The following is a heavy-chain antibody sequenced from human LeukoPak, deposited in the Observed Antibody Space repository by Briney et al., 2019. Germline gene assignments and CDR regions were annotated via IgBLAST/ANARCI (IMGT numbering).Heavy chain of an antibody. V-gene: IGHV4-59*01. CDR1: GGSISSYY. D-gene: IGHD2-15*01. CDR3: ARGALYCSGGSCSYDAFDI. CDR2: IYYSGST. Sequence: SETLSLTCTVSGGSISSYYWSWIRQPPGKGLEWIGYIYYSGSTNYNPSLKSRVTISVDTSKNQFSLKLSSVTAADTAVYYCARGALYCSGGSCSYDAFDIWGQGTMVTVSS. J-gene: IGHJ3*02.